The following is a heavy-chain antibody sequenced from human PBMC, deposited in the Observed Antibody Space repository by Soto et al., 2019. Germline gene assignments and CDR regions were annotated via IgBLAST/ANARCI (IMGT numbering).Heavy chain of an antibody. V-gene: IGHV4-59*01. Sequence: QVQLQESGPGLVKPSETLSLTCTVSGGSISSYYWSWIRQPPGKGLEWIGYIYYSGSTNYNPSLKRRVTISVDTSKNQFSLKLSSVTAADTAVYYCAREGPIQYQNWFDPWGQGTLVTVSS. D-gene: IGHD2-2*01. CDR2: IYYSGST. CDR1: GGSISSYY. J-gene: IGHJ5*02. CDR3: AREGPIQYQNWFDP.